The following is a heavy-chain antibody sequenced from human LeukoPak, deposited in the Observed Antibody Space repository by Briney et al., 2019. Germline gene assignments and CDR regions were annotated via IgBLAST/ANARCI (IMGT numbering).Heavy chain of an antibody. CDR2: ISSSSSYI. Sequence: GGSLRLSCAASGFTLSSYSMNCVRQAPGKGLEWVSSISSSSSYIYYADSVKGRFTISRDNAKNSLYLQMNSLRAEDTAVYYCARVEGATSHFDYWGQGTLVTVSS. CDR1: GFTLSSYS. D-gene: IGHD1-26*01. V-gene: IGHV3-21*01. CDR3: ARVEGATSHFDY. J-gene: IGHJ4*02.